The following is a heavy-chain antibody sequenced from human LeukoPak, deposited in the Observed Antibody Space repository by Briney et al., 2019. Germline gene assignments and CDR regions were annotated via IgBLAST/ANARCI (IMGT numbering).Heavy chain of an antibody. CDR2: TRFDGGDK. D-gene: IGHD4/OR15-4a*01. Sequence: PGGSLRLSCVASGVTFGTYGLHWVRQAPGKGLEWVAFTRFDGGDKYYADSVKGRFTVSRDNSKNTLYLQMNSLRIEDTAMYYCAKVLPLTFYYMDVWGKGTTVTVSS. V-gene: IGHV3-30*02. CDR3: AKVLPLTFYYMDV. CDR1: GVTFGTYG. J-gene: IGHJ6*03.